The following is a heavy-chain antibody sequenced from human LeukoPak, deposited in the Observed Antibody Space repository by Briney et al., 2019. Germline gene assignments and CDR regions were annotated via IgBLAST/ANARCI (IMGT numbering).Heavy chain of an antibody. CDR3: AKEYYDFWSGYFPRVYYYYMDV. CDR1: GFTFSSYG. J-gene: IGHJ6*03. Sequence: GGSLRLSCAASGFTFSSYGMHWVRQAPDKGLEWVAVISYDGSNKYYADSVKGRFTISRDNSKNTLYLQMNSLRAEDTAVYYCAKEYYDFWSGYFPRVYYYYMDVWGKGTTVTVSS. V-gene: IGHV3-30*18. D-gene: IGHD3-3*01. CDR2: ISYDGSNK.